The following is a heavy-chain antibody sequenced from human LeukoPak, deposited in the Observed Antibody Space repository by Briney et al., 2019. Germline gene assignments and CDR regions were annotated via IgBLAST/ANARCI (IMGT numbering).Heavy chain of an antibody. CDR2: ISSSSSTI. D-gene: IGHD3-3*01. V-gene: IGHV3-48*04. Sequence: GGSLRLSCAASGFTFSSYSMNWVRQAPGKGLEWVSYISSSSSTIYYADSVKGRFTVSRDNAKNSLYLQMNSLRAEDTAVYYCARDRSLDYDFWSGYLTDAFDIWGQGTMVTVSS. CDR3: ARDRSLDYDFWSGYLTDAFDI. CDR1: GFTFSSYS. J-gene: IGHJ3*02.